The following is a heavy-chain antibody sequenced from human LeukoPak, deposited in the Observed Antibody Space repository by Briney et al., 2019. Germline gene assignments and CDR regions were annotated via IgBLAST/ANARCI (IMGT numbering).Heavy chain of an antibody. CDR2: ISGSVGST. V-gene: IGHV3-23*01. J-gene: IGHJ4*02. CDR1: GFTFSSYA. D-gene: IGHD2-2*02. CDR3: AELQGSYTHTSYFDY. Sequence: GGSLRLSCAASGFTFSSYAMSWVRQALGEGLEWVSAISGSVGSTYYADSVKGRFTISRDNSKNTLYLQMNSLRAEDTAVYYCAELQGSYTHTSYFDYWGQGTLVTVSS.